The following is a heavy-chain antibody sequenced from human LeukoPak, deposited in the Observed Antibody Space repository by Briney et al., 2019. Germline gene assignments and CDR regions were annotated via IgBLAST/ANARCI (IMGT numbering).Heavy chain of an antibody. D-gene: IGHD5-24*01. CDR1: GDSINSSRHY. CDR3: ARRRWLQEIDY. J-gene: IGHJ4*02. Sequence: SETLSLTCSVSGDSINSSRHYWDWIRQPPGKGLEWIGNFYYRGNTYYNPSLKSRVTISVDPSKSQFSLKLTSVTAADTAVYYCARRRWLQEIDYWGQGTLVTVSS. V-gene: IGHV4-39*01. CDR2: FYYRGNT.